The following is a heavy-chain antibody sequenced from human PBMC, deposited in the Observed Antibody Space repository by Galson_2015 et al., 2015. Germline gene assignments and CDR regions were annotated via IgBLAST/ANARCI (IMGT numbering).Heavy chain of an antibody. CDR1: GFTISDSD. Sequence: SLRLSCAAPGFTISDSDIHWVRQAPGKGLEWVANTWDDESDKNYADSVKGRFTISRDNSKNTSFLQMNSLRTEDTAIYYCAREAGDYYYYYMDVWGKGTTVTVSS. CDR3: AREAGDYYYYYMDV. V-gene: IGHV3-33*01. CDR2: TWDDESDK. J-gene: IGHJ6*03. D-gene: IGHD6-13*01.